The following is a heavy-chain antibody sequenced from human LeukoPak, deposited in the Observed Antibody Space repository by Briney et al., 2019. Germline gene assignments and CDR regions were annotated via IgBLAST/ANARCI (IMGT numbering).Heavy chain of an antibody. CDR1: GYTFTGYY. D-gene: IGHD6-13*01. V-gene: IGHV1-2*02. CDR2: INPNTGVT. CDR3: ARDRLQLVPYY. J-gene: IGHJ4*02. Sequence: ASVKVSCKASGYTFTGYYMHWVRQAPGQGLEWMGWINPNTGVTNYAQKFQGRVTLTRDTSIITAYMELRSLRSDDTAVYYCARDRLQLVPYYWGQGTLVTVSS.